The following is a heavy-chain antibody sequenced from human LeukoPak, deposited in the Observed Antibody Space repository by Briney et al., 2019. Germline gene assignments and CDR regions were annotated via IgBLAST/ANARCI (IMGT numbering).Heavy chain of an antibody. V-gene: IGHV3-49*03. Sequence: GGSLRLSCTASGFTFGVYAVSWFRQAPGKGLEWVGFIRSKAYGGTTEYAACVKGRFTISREESKNIDYLQTNSLKTEDTDEYYCTRHHDGYNIRVQYYWGQGTLVTVSS. D-gene: IGHD5-12*01. CDR2: IRSKAYGGTT. J-gene: IGHJ4*02. CDR1: GFTFGVYA. CDR3: TRHHDGYNIRVQYY.